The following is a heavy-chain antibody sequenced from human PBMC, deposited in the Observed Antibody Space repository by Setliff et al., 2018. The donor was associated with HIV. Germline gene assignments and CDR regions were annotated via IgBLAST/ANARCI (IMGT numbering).Heavy chain of an antibody. CDR3: ARRGGDNRAGFDM. CDR2: IYPGDSDT. Sequence: GESLKISCQGSGRSITSYWIGWVRQMPGKGLEWMGTIYPGDSDTRYSPSFRGQVTMSADKSISTVYLQWSSLKASDTAMYYCARRGGDNRAGFDMWGQGTMVTVSS. J-gene: IGHJ3*02. D-gene: IGHD3-16*01. CDR1: GRSITSYW. V-gene: IGHV5-51*01.